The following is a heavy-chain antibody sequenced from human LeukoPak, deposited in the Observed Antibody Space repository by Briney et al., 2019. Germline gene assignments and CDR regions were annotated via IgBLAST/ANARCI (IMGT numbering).Heavy chain of an antibody. V-gene: IGHV4-39*02. CDR3: ARDSRDGYYRPDYFDY. Sequence: SETLSLTCNVSGGPINSNIYYWAWVRQPPGKGLEWIGSIYYSGSTYYNPSLKSRITISVDTFRSQVSLKMRSVTAADTAVYYCARDSRDGYYRPDYFDYWGQGILVTVSS. J-gene: IGHJ4*02. CDR1: GGPINSNIYY. D-gene: IGHD5-24*01. CDR2: IYYSGST.